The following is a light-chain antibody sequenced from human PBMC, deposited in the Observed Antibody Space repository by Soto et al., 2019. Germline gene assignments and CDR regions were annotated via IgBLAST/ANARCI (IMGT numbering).Light chain of an antibody. Sequence: QAVVTQEPSFSVSPGGPVTLTCGLNSDSVSSSYYPSWYQQTPGQAPRTLIYDTNTRSSGVPDRFSGSILGNKAALTITGAQADDESDYYCVLYMGSGISVFGGGTKLTVL. CDR3: VLYMGSGISV. CDR1: SDSVSSSYY. J-gene: IGLJ3*02. CDR2: DTN. V-gene: IGLV8-61*01.